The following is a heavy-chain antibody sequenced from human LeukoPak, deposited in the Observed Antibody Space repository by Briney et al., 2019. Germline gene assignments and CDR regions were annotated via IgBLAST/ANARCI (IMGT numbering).Heavy chain of an antibody. J-gene: IGHJ4*02. CDR2: ISSSSSTI. CDR1: GFTFSSYS. V-gene: IGHV3-48*01. Sequence: GGSLRLSCAASGFTFSSYSMNWVRQAPGKGLEWVSYISSSSSTIYYADSVKGRFTISRDNAKNSLYLQMNSLRAEDTAVYYCARGGLRFLEWLLYFDYWGQGTLVTVSS. D-gene: IGHD3-3*01. CDR3: ARGGLRFLEWLLYFDY.